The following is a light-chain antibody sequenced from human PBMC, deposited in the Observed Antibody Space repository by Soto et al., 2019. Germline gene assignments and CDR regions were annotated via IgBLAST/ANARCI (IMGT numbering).Light chain of an antibody. CDR1: QSVTSXX. CDR2: GAS. V-gene: IGKV3-20*01. J-gene: IGKJ1*01. Sequence: EIVLTQSPDTLSLSPGERATLSCRASQSVTSXXLAWYQNNPGQAPRLLIYGASLRATGIPDRFSGSASGXXXXXXXXXLXPEDFAVXYXXQHGFSPRTFGPGTRVEIK. CDR3: XQHGFSPRT.